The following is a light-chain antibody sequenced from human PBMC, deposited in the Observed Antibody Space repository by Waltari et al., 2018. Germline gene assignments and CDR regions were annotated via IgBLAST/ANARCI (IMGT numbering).Light chain of an antibody. CDR2: WAS. Sequence: DIVMTQSPDSLAVSLVERASINCTSSQTILYNSNNTNYLAWYPQKPGQPPKLLIYWASNRQSGVPDRFSGSGSGTDFTLTISSLQAGDVAVYYCQQYFTTLTFGGGTKVEIK. V-gene: IGKV4-1*01. J-gene: IGKJ4*01. CDR3: QQYFTTLT. CDR1: QTILYNSNNTNY.